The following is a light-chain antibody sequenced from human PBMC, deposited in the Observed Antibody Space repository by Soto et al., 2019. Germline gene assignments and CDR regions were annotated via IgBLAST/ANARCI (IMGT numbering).Light chain of an antibody. Sequence: SSELTQPPSVSVAPEKTARLTCGGDNIGSKRVHWYRQKPGQAPVLVIYYDSDRPSGIPERFSGSNPGNTATLTINRVEAGDEADYYCQVWDITTDHYVFGTGTKVTVL. CDR3: QVWDITTDHYV. J-gene: IGLJ1*01. CDR1: NIGSKR. V-gene: IGLV3-21*04. CDR2: YDS.